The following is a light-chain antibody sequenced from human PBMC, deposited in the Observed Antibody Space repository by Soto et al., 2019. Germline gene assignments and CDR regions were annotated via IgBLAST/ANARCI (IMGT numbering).Light chain of an antibody. CDR2: KND. V-gene: IGLV6-57*04. Sequence: NFILTQSHSVSESPGKTVTISCTRSSGSVASDHVQWYQQRPGSAPTTVIYKNDQRPSGVPDRFSGSIDSSSNSASLTISGLKTEDEADYYCQSYDSNSVVFGGGTKVTVL. J-gene: IGLJ2*01. CDR1: SGSVASDH. CDR3: QSYDSNSVV.